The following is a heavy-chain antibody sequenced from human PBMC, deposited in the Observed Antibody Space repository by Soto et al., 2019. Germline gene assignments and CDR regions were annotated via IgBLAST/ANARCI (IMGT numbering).Heavy chain of an antibody. CDR1: GGSFSGYY. CDR3: ARAYGSGSYYKSRYYYYGMDV. Sequence: SETLSLTCAVYGGSFSGYYWSWIRQPPGKGLEWIGEINHSGSTNYNPSLKSRVTISVDTSKNQFSLKLSSVTAADTAVYYCARAYGSGSYYKSRYYYYGMDVWGQGTTVTVS. CDR2: INHSGST. J-gene: IGHJ6*02. D-gene: IGHD3-10*01. V-gene: IGHV4-34*01.